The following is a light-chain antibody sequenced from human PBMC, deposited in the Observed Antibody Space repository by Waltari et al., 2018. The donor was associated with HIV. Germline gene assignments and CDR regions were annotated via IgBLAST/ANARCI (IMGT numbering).Light chain of an antibody. Sequence: EIVLTQSPATLSLSPGERATLSCRASQSVGNYLAWYQQKPGQAPRHLMYGASSSATGIPARFSGSGSGTDFTLTSSSLEPGDFGVYYCQQRSNWPISFGQGTRLEIK. J-gene: IGKJ5*01. CDR2: GAS. CDR3: QQRSNWPIS. V-gene: IGKV3-11*01. CDR1: QSVGNY.